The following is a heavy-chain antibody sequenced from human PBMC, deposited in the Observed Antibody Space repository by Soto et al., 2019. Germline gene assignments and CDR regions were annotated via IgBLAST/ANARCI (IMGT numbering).Heavy chain of an antibody. Sequence: QVQLVQSGAEVKKPGSSVKVSCKASGGTFSPYTINWVRQAPGQGLEWMGRIIPFHGVTNYAEKFQARVRITADKSTNTADMELSGLRFDYSDMYYCTRDWEITVSTWSFGGCWGRGTLVTVYS. CDR2: IIPFHGVT. CDR1: GGTFSPYT. D-gene: IGHD3-10*01. V-gene: IGHV1-69*08. CDR3: TRDWEITVSTWSFGGC. J-gene: IGHJ4*02.